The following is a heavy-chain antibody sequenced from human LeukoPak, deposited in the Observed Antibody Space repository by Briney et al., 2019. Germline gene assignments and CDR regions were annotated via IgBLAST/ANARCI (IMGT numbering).Heavy chain of an antibody. CDR1: GFTFSTYA. CDR3: VRSSASSGPNCFDP. D-gene: IGHD3-10*01. Sequence: GGSLRLSCSASGFTFSTYAMHWVRQAPGKGPEYVSAISSDGDSTYNADSVKGRFTISRDNSKNTLYLQMSSLRTEDTAVYYCVRSSASSGPNCFDPWGQGTLVTVSS. J-gene: IGHJ5*02. CDR2: ISSDGDST. V-gene: IGHV3-64D*09.